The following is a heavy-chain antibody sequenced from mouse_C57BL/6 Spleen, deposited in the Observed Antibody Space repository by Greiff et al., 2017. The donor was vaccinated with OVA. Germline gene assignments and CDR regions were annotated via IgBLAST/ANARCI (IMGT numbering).Heavy chain of an antibody. Sequence: EVKLVESGEGLVKPGGSLKLSCAASGFTFSSYAMSWVRQTPEKRLEWVAYISSGGDYIYYADTVKGRFTISRDNARNTLYLQMSSLKSEDTAMYYCTRYGYDGYAMDYWGQGTSVTVSS. CDR1: GFTFSSYA. V-gene: IGHV5-9-1*02. CDR2: ISSGGDYI. J-gene: IGHJ4*01. CDR3: TRYGYDGYAMDY. D-gene: IGHD2-2*01.